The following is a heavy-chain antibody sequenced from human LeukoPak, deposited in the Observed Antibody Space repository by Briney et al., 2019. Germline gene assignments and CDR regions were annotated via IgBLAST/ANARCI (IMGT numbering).Heavy chain of an antibody. D-gene: IGHD6-13*01. J-gene: IGHJ3*02. Sequence: SETLSLTCTVSGDSISSYYWSWIRQPPGKGLEWIGYVYYSGSTNYNPSLKSRVTISVDTSKNQFSLKLSSVTAADTAVYYCAREESSSWSRAFDIWGQGTMVTVSS. CDR3: AREESSSWSRAFDI. CDR1: GDSISSYY. V-gene: IGHV4-59*01. CDR2: VYYSGST.